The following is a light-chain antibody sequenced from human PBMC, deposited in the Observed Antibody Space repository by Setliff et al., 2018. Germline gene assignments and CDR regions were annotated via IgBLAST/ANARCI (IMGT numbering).Light chain of an antibody. CDR2: RNN. J-gene: IGLJ1*01. CDR3: AAWDDSLNGHV. Sequence: QSALTQPPSASGTPGQSVTISCSGSTSNIGKNFVYWYQQVPGTVPKLLIYRNNQRPSGVSDRFSGSKSGTSASLAISGLRSEDGADYYCAAWDDSLNGHVFGTGTKVTVL. V-gene: IGLV1-47*01. CDR1: TSNIGKNF.